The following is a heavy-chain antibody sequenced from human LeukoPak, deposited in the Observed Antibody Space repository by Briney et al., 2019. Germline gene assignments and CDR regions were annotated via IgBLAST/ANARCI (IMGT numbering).Heavy chain of an antibody. CDR3: ARYAYSGSHDAAFDI. CDR2: IIPILGIA. Sequence: SVKVSCKASGGTFSSHTISWVRQAPGQGLEWMGRIIPILGIANYAQKFQGRVTITTDESTSTAYMELSSLRSEDTAVYYCARYAYSGSHDAAFDIWGQGTMVTVSS. D-gene: IGHD1-26*01. V-gene: IGHV1-69*02. J-gene: IGHJ3*02. CDR1: GGTFSSHT.